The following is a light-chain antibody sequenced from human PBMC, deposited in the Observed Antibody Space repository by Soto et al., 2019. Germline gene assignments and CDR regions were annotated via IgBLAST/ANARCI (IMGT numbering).Light chain of an antibody. J-gene: IGKJ3*01. CDR3: QQLNSYPIT. CDR2: STS. V-gene: IGKV1-9*01. Sequence: DIQLTQSPSFLSASVGDRVTITCRASQGLSSYLAWYQQKPGMAPKLLIYSTSTLQSGVPARFSGSASGTEFNLTISSLQPEDFATYYCQQLNSYPITFGPGTKVDI. CDR1: QGLSSY.